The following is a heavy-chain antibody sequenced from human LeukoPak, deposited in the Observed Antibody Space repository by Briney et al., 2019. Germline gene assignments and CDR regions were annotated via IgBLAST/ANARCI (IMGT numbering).Heavy chain of an antibody. J-gene: IGHJ4*02. D-gene: IGHD2-15*01. CDR3: ARSNGWLDY. CDR1: EFTFNSYA. V-gene: IGHV3-48*03. Sequence: GGSLRLSCAASEFTFNSYAMNWVRQAPGKGLEWVSYISSSGSPIYYADSVKGRFTISRDNAKNSLYLQMNSLRAEDTAVYYCARSNGWLDYWGQGTLVTVSS. CDR2: ISSSGSPI.